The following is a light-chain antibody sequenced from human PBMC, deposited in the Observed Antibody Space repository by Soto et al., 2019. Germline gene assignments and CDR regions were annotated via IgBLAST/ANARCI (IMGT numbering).Light chain of an antibody. J-gene: IGLJ2*01. CDR1: SSNIGDSP. CDR2: STN. CDR3: AVWIGSRNTVV. V-gene: IGLV1-44*01. Sequence: QSVVTQTPSASGTPGQRVTISCSGSSSNIGDSPVDWYQQVPGAAPKLLLYSTNQRPSGVPDRFSGSKSGTSASLAIGGLQSEDEGEYFGAVWIGSRNTVVFGGGTKLTVL.